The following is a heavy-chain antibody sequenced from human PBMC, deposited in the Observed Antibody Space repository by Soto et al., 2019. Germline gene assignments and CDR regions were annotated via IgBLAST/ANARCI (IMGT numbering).Heavy chain of an antibody. D-gene: IGHD3-10*01. CDR1: ELTFSSFW. CDR3: AKSPMVRTFHYGMDV. CDR2: INEDGTEK. V-gene: IGHV3-7*05. J-gene: IGHJ6*02. Sequence: EVQVVEYGGGLVQPGGSLRVSCAASELTFSSFWMSWVRQAPGKGLEWVADINEDGTEKYYADAVKGRFTISRDNAKNSLYLQMNNLRAGDTAVYFCAKSPMVRTFHYGMDVWGQGTTVTVSS.